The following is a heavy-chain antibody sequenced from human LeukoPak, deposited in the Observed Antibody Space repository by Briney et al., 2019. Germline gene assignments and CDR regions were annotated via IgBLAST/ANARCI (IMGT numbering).Heavy chain of an antibody. CDR3: ARDGRVSTAGY. CDR2: IIPILGIA. J-gene: IGHJ4*02. Sequence: GASVKVSCKASGGTFTSYAISWVRQAPGQGLEWMGRIIPILGIANYAQKFQGRVTITADKSTSTAYMELSSLRSEDTAVYYCARDGRVSTAGYWGQGTLVTVSS. D-gene: IGHD6-13*01. CDR1: GGTFTSYA. V-gene: IGHV1-69*04.